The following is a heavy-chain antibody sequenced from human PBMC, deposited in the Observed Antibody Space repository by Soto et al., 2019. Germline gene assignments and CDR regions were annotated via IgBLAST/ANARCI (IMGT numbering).Heavy chain of an antibody. J-gene: IGHJ6*02. Sequence: NPSKTLSLSCTVSGGSISSYYWSWIRQPPGKGLEWIGYIYYSGSTNYNPSLKSRVTISVDTSKNQFSLKLSSVTAADTAVYYCARTRFGYYGMDVWGQGTTVTVSS. CDR1: GGSISSYY. V-gene: IGHV4-59*01. CDR2: IYYSGST. CDR3: ARTRFGYYGMDV. D-gene: IGHD3-10*01.